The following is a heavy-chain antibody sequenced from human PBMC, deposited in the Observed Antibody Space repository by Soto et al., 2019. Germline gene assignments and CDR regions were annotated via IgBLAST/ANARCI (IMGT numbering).Heavy chain of an antibody. CDR1: GGSISSGGYY. V-gene: IGHV4-31*03. D-gene: IGHD6-19*01. CDR3: AKGKSSGWYYFDY. Sequence: SETLSLTCTVSGGSISSGGYYWSWIRHHPGKGLEWIGYIYYSGSTYYNPSLKSRVTISVDTSENQFSLKLSSVTADDTAIYYCAKGKSSGWYYFDYWGQGTPVTVSS. J-gene: IGHJ4*02. CDR2: IYYSGST.